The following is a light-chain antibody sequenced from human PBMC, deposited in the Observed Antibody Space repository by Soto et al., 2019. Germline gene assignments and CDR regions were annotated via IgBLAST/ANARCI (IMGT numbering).Light chain of an antibody. V-gene: IGKV3-11*01. CDR2: AAS. CDR1: QSVGTS. Sequence: DIVLTQSPATLSLSPGERASLSCRASQSVGTSLAWYQQRPGQAPRLLLSAASTRATGIPARFSGSGTGTDFTFTISGLQPEDVAVYYCQQRVNWPPRDTFGQGTKLEIK. J-gene: IGKJ2*01. CDR3: QQRVNWPPRDT.